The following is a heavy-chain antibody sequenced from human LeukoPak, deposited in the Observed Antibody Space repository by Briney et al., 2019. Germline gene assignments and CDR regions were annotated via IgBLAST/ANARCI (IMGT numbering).Heavy chain of an antibody. CDR3: ARTWGTEACRSPSCFQPDFDS. Sequence: ASVKVSCKASGYTFTDFHIHWLRRAPGQGLEYMGRISPDSGGTNYAQKFQGRVTMTRDTSVSTAYMELSSLRSDDTAIYYCARTWGTEACRSPSCFQPDFDSWGQGTLVTVSS. D-gene: IGHD2-2*01. CDR1: GYTFTDFH. V-gene: IGHV1-2*06. CDR2: ISPDSGGT. J-gene: IGHJ4*02.